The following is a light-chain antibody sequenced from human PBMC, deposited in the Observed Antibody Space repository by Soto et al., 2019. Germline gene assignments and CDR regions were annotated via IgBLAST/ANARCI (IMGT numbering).Light chain of an antibody. V-gene: IGKV1-5*01. Sequence: EIRMTQSPSTLSASVGDRVTITCRASQSISTCLAWYQQKPGQAPKLLIFDASGLPSGVPSRFSGSGSGTDFTLTISSLQPDDFAAYYCQHYSSYPDAFGPGTKVDI. CDR1: QSISTC. CDR3: QHYSSYPDA. CDR2: DAS. J-gene: IGKJ1*01.